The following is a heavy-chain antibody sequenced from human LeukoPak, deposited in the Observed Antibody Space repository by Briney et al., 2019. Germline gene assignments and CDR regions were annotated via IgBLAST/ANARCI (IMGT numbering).Heavy chain of an antibody. CDR2: IDMSGRTI. Sequence: GGSLRLSCAASGFTFSDWYMSWIRQAPGKGLEWVSYIDMSGRTIYYADSVKGRFTISRDNARNSLYLQMSSLRAEDTAVYYCARGHYGLDVWGQGATVTVSS. J-gene: IGHJ6*02. CDR1: GFTFSDWY. CDR3: ARGHYGLDV. V-gene: IGHV3-11*01.